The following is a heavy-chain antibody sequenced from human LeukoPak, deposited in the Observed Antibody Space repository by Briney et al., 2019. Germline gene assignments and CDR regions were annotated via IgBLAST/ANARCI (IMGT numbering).Heavy chain of an antibody. CDR1: GFTFSSYA. J-gene: IGHJ4*02. CDR3: AKLRDEIPIWSD. D-gene: IGHD1-1*01. V-gene: IGHV3-23*01. CDR2: ISGSGGST. Sequence: GGSLRLSCAASGFTFSSYAMSWVRQAPGKGLEWVSAISGSGGSTYYADSVKGRFTISRDNSKNTLYLQMNRLRAEDTAVYYCAKLRDEIPIWSDWGQGTLVTVSS.